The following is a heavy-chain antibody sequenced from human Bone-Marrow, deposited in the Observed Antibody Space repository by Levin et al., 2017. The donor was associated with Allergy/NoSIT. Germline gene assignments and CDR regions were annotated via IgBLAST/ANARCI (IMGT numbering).Heavy chain of an antibody. D-gene: IGHD4-23*01. V-gene: IGHV5-10-1*01. Sequence: KVSCKASGYSFTNYWITWVRQMPGKGLEWVGRIDPSDSYTDYSPSFEGHVSVPADKSISTAYLHWSSLKASDTAMYYCARHYGGNSFRFRAFDIWGQGTGVTVSS. J-gene: IGHJ3*02. CDR2: IDPSDSYT. CDR1: GYSFTNYW. CDR3: ARHYGGNSFRFRAFDI.